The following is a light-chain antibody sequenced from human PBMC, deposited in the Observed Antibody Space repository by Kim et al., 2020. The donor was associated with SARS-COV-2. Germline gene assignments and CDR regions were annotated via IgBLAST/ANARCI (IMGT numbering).Light chain of an antibody. CDR2: DVN. V-gene: IGLV2-14*03. CDR1: SNDVGAYNY. J-gene: IGLJ1*01. Sequence: QSALTQPASVSGSPGQSITISCTGTSNDVGAYNYVSWYQQHPGKAPKVLIYDVNNRPSGFSNRFSGSKSGDTASLTISGLQAEDETDYYCSSYSSRGYVFGTGTKVTVL. CDR3: SSYSSRGYV.